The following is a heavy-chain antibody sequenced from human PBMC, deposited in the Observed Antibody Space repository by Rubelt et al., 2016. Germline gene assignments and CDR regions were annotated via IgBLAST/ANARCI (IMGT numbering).Heavy chain of an antibody. CDR2: ISYDGSNK. CDR3: AGAGYNWNYWFDP. Sequence: VQLVESGGGLVQPGGSLRLSCAASGFTFSSYSMNWVRQAPGKGLEWVAVISYDGSNKYYADSVKGRFTISRDNSKNTLYLQMNSLRAEDTAVYYCAGAGYNWNYWFDPWGQGTLVTVSS. CDR1: GFTFSSYS. V-gene: IGHV3-30*03. J-gene: IGHJ5*02. D-gene: IGHD1-7*01.